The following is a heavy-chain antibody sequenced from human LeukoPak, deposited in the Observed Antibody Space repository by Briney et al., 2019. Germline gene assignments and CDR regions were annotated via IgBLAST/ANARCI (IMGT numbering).Heavy chain of an antibody. D-gene: IGHD3-22*01. J-gene: IGHJ4*02. V-gene: IGHV3-11*06. CDR2: ISSSSYT. CDR3: AKDRGAGPVRDFYDSSGFCVQ. CDR1: GFTFSDYY. Sequence: TGGSLRLSCAASGFTFSDYYMSWIRQAPGKGLEWVSYISSSSYTNYADSVKGRFTISRDNAKNSLYLQMNSLRAEDTAVYYCAKDRGAGPVRDFYDSSGFCVQWGQGTLVTVSS.